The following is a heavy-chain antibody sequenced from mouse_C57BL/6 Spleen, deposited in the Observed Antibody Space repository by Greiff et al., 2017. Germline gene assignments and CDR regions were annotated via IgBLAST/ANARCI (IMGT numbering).Heavy chain of an antibody. J-gene: IGHJ3*01. CDR2: IDPEDGDT. V-gene: IGHV14-1*01. CDR1: GFNIKDYY. CDR3: TTKLYGNYPSWFAY. Sequence: VQLQQSGAELVRPGASVKLSCTASGFNIKDYYMHWVKQRPEQGLEWIGRIDPEDGDTEYAPKFQGKATMTADTSSNTAYLQLSSLTSEDTAVYYCTTKLYGNYPSWFAYWGQGTLVTVAA. D-gene: IGHD2-1*01.